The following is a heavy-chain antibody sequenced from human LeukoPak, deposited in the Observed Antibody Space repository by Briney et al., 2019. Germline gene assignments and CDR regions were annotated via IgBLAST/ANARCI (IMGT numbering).Heavy chain of an antibody. CDR3: ASSRGGCSSTSCYDY. CDR1: GGSISSYY. CDR2: VYYSGRT. J-gene: IGHJ4*02. Sequence: SETLSLTCTVSGGSISSYYWSWIRQPPGKGLEWIGYVYYSGRTNYNPSLKSRVTISVDTSKNQFSLKLSSVTAADTAVYYCASSRGGCSSTSCYDYWGQGTPVTVSS. V-gene: IGHV4-59*01. D-gene: IGHD2-2*01.